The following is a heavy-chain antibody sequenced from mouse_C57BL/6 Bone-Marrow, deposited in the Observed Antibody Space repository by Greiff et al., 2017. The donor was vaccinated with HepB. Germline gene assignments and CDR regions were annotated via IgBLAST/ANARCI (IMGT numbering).Heavy chain of an antibody. CDR1: GFTFGDYY. D-gene: IGHD2-2*01. CDR3: ARDLRGYDEGNYYAMDY. CDR2: INYDGSST. Sequence: EVMLVESEGGLVQPGSSMKLSCTASGFTFGDYYMAWVRQVPEKGLEWVANINYDGSSTYYLDSLKSRFIISRDNAKNILYLQMSSLKSEDTATYYCARDLRGYDEGNYYAMDYWGQGTSVTVSS. J-gene: IGHJ4*01. V-gene: IGHV5-16*01.